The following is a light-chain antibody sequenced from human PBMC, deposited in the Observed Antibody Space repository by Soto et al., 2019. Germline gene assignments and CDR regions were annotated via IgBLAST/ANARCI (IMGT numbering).Light chain of an antibody. Sequence: QLVLTQPASVSGSAGQSITISCSGTMRDVGAYNLVSWYQQHPGTAPKLIIYEVRNRPSGISSRFSGSRSGNTASLTISGLQSEDEGDYYCSAYTASSTLVFGGGTKLTVL. CDR1: MRDVGAYNL. J-gene: IGLJ3*02. CDR2: EVR. CDR3: SAYTASSTLV. V-gene: IGLV2-14*01.